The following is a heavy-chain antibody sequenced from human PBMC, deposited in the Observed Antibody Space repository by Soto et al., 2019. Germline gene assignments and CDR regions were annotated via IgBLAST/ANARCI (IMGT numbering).Heavy chain of an antibody. J-gene: IGHJ3*02. CDR3: VRVQFHYDSSGYEAFDI. CDR1: GYTFTSYG. Sequence: ASVKVSCKASGYTFTSYGISWVRQAPGQGLEWMGWISAYNGNTNYAQKLQGRVTMTTDTSTSTAYMELRSLRSDDTAVYYCVRVQFHYDSSGYEAFDIWGQGTMVTVSS. V-gene: IGHV1-18*04. CDR2: ISAYNGNT. D-gene: IGHD3-22*01.